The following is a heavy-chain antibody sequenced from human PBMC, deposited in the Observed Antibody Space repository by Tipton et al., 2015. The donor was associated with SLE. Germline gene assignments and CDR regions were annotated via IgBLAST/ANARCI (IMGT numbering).Heavy chain of an antibody. J-gene: IGHJ6*02. CDR1: GFTFSSYG. CDR3: AKFGALMSIAVVSAATHYNGMDV. D-gene: IGHD2-2*01. V-gene: IGHV3-30*18. Sequence: SLRLSCAASGFTFSSYGMHWVRQAPGKGLEWVAVISYDGSNKYYADSVKGRFTISRDNSKNTLYLQMNSLRAEDTAVYYCAKFGALMSIAVVSAATHYNGMDVWGQGTTVTVSS. CDR2: ISYDGSNK.